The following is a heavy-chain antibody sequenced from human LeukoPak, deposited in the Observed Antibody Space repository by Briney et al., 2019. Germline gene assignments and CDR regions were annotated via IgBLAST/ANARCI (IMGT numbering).Heavy chain of an antibody. V-gene: IGHV3-48*03. CDR2: ISSSGSTI. J-gene: IGHJ5*02. CDR3: ARGGYCSSTSCYGPFRFDP. Sequence: GGSLRLSCAASGFTFCSYEMNWVRQAPGKGLEWVSYISSSGSTIYYADSVKGRFTISRDNAKNSLYLQMNSLRAEDTAVYYCARGGYCSSTSCYGPFRFDPWGQGTLVTVSS. D-gene: IGHD2-2*01. CDR1: GFTFCSYE.